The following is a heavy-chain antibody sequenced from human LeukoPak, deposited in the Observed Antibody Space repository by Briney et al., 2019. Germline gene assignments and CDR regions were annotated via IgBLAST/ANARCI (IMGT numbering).Heavy chain of an antibody. Sequence: SETLSLTCAVYGGSFSGYYWSWIRQPPGKGLEWIGEINHSGSTNYNTSLKSRVTISVDTSKNQFSLKLSSVTAADTAVYYCARGVYDYVWGSYRTADWFDPWGQGTLVTVSS. V-gene: IGHV4-34*01. J-gene: IGHJ5*02. D-gene: IGHD3-16*02. CDR3: ARGVYDYVWGSYRTADWFDP. CDR2: INHSGST. CDR1: GGSFSGYY.